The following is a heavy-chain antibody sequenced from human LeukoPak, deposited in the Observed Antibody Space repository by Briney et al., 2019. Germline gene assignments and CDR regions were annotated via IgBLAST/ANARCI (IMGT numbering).Heavy chain of an antibody. CDR3: ARDAFDI. CDR1: GGSISSYY. Sequence: PESLSLTCTVSGGSISSYYRSWVRQPPGKGLEWIGYIYYGGSNNYNPSLKSRVTISVDTSKSQCSLKLSSVTAADTAVYYCARDAFDIWGQGTMVTVSS. J-gene: IGHJ3*02. V-gene: IGHV4-59*01. CDR2: IYYGGSN.